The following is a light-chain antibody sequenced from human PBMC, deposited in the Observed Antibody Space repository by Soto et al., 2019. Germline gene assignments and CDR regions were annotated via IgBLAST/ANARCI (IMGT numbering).Light chain of an antibody. V-gene: IGKV3-20*01. CDR1: QSVSSSF. Sequence: EIVLTQSPGTLSLSPGERATLSCRASQSVSSSFLAWYQQKPGQAPRLLIYGASSRATGIPDRFSGGGSGTDFTLTISRLEPEYFAVYYCKQYGSSPPWTFGQGTKVEIK. CDR3: KQYGSSPPWT. CDR2: GAS. J-gene: IGKJ1*01.